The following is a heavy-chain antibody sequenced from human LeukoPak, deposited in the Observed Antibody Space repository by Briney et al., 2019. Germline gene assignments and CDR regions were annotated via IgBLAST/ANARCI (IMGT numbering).Heavy chain of an antibody. CDR1: GFTFSTYA. V-gene: IGHV3-23*01. Sequence: EGSLRLSCAASGFTFSTYAMSWVRQAPGKGLEWVSAIRASGGATYYADSVKGRFTISRDNSKSTLYLQMNSLRAEDTAVYYCASHCGGDCYSAYWGQGTLVTVSS. CDR2: IRASGGAT. D-gene: IGHD2-21*02. CDR3: ASHCGGDCYSAY. J-gene: IGHJ4*02.